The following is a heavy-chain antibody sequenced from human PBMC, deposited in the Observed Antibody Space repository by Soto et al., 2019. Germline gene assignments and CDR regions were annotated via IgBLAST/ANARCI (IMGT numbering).Heavy chain of an antibody. CDR2: ISGSGGST. D-gene: IGHD3-10*01. Sequence: GGSLRLSCAASGFTFSSYAMSWVRQAPGKGLEWVSAISGSGGSTYYADSVKGRFTISRDNSKNTLYLQMNSLRAEDTAVYYCAKTTGITMVRGRRATYGMDVWGQGTTVTVSS. CDR3: AKTTGITMVRGRRATYGMDV. V-gene: IGHV3-23*01. J-gene: IGHJ6*02. CDR1: GFTFSSYA.